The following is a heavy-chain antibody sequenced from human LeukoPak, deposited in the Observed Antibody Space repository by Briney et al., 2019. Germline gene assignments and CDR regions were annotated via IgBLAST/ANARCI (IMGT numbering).Heavy chain of an antibody. CDR3: AREGCSGGSCYWRFDY. CDR1: GFTFSSYS. D-gene: IGHD2-15*01. V-gene: IGHV3-48*01. Sequence: SGGSLRLSCAASGFTFSSYSMNWVRQAPGKGLEWVSYISGSSSTIYYADSVKGRFTISRDNAKNSLYLQMNSLRAEDTAVYYCAREGCSGGSCYWRFDYWGQGTLVTVSS. J-gene: IGHJ4*02. CDR2: ISGSSSTI.